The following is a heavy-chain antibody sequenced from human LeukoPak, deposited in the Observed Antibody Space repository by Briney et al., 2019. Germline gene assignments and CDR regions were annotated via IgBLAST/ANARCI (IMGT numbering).Heavy chain of an antibody. Sequence: PGGSLRLSCAASGFTFSSYEMNWVRQAPGKGLEWVSYISTSGSTIYYADSVKGRFTISRDNAKNSLYLQMNSLRAEDTAVYYCARENYSTGWSYFDYWGQGTLVTVPS. CDR2: ISTSGSTI. CDR3: ARENYSTGWSYFDY. J-gene: IGHJ4*02. CDR1: GFTFSSYE. V-gene: IGHV3-48*03. D-gene: IGHD6-19*01.